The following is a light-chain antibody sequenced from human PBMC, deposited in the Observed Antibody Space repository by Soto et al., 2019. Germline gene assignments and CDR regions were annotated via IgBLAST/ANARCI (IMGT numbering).Light chain of an antibody. V-gene: IGKV3-20*01. CDR2: GAS. CDR3: QQYGSSPWT. Sequence: EIVLTQSPGTLSLSPGERATLSCRASQSVSSSFLAWYQQKPAQAPRLLIYGASSRATGIPDRFSGSWSGTDFTLTISRLAPEDFAIYYCQQYGSSPWTFGQGTKVEIK. J-gene: IGKJ1*01. CDR1: QSVSSSF.